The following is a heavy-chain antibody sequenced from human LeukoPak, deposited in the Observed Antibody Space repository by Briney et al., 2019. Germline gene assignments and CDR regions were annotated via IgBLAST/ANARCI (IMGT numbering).Heavy chain of an antibody. J-gene: IGHJ5*02. Sequence: SETLSLTCTVSGGSISSDYWSWVRQPPGGGRGWSGYIYYSGSTHYTPSLKRRVTIPVHTSKHQLPLKLSSETAADTAVYYCARLFNCFDPWGQGTLVTVSS. CDR1: GGSISSDY. CDR3: ARLFNCFDP. V-gene: IGHV4-59*08. CDR2: IYYSGST.